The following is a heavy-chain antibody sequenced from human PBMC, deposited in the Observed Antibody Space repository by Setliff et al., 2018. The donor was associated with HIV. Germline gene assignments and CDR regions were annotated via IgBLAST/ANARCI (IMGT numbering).Heavy chain of an antibody. CDR3: ARSQHSSSLRYFDY. Sequence: GGSLRLSCAASGFTFSSYSLSWVRQAPGKGMEWVSYINRYGPTIYYADSVKGRFTISRDDAKNSLYLHMDSLRAEDTAVYYCARSQHSSSLRYFDYWGQGTLVTVSS. CDR2: INRYGPTI. J-gene: IGHJ4*02. CDR1: GFTFSSYS. V-gene: IGHV3-48*01. D-gene: IGHD6-13*01.